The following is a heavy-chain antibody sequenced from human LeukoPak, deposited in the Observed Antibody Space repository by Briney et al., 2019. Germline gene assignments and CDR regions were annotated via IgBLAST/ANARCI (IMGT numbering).Heavy chain of an antibody. CDR3: TKTYYYGSGSLDY. Sequence: GGSLRLSCAASGLTFNNYALTWIRQAPGKGLEWVGRIKSKTDGGTTDYAAPVKGRFTISRDDSKNTLYLQMNSLKTEDTAIYYCTKTYYYGSGSLDYWGQGTLVTVSS. CDR1: GLTFNNYA. J-gene: IGHJ4*02. V-gene: IGHV3-15*01. D-gene: IGHD3-10*01. CDR2: IKSKTDGGTT.